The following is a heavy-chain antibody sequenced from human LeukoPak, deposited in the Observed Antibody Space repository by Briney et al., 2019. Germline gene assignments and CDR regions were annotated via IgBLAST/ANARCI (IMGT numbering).Heavy chain of an antibody. Sequence: SETLSLTCTVSGGSISSYYWSWIRQPAGKGLEWIGRIYTSGSTNYNPSLKSRVTMSVDTSKNQFYLNLSSVTAADTAVYYCARRYYYNLGSFPFDFWGQGTLVTVSS. J-gene: IGHJ4*02. CDR3: ARRYYYNLGSFPFDF. CDR2: IYTSGST. V-gene: IGHV4-4*07. D-gene: IGHD3-10*01. CDR1: GGSISSYY.